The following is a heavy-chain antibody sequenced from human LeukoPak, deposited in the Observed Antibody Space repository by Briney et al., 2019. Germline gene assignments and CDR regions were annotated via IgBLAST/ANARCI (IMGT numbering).Heavy chain of an antibody. CDR3: ARDLYCGGDCDWFDP. CDR2: ISSSSSYI. Sequence: GGSLRLSCAASGFIFSSYSMNWVRQAPGKGLEWVSSISSSSSYIYYADSVKGRFTISRDNAKNSLYLQMNSLRAEDTAVYYCARDLYCGGDCDWFDPWGQGTLVTVSS. D-gene: IGHD2-21*02. CDR1: GFIFSSYS. J-gene: IGHJ5*02. V-gene: IGHV3-21*01.